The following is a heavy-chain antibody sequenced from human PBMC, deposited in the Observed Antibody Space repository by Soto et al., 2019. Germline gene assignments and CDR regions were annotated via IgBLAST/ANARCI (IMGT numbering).Heavy chain of an antibody. CDR3: ARDPYGDYYFDY. J-gene: IGHJ4*02. CDR2: INSDGSSI. CDR1: GFTFSSYW. V-gene: IGHV3-74*01. D-gene: IGHD4-17*01. Sequence: LRLSCAASGFTFSSYWMHWVRQAPGKGLVWVSRINSDGSSISYADSVKGRFTISRDNAKNTLYLQMNSLRAEDTAVYYCARDPYGDYYFDYWGQGTLVTVSS.